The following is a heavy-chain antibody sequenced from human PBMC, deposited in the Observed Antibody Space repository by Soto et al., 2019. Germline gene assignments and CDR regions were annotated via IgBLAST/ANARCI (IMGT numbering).Heavy chain of an antibody. CDR2: INPNSGGT. Sequence: GASVKVSCKASGYIFTDYYMHWVRQAPGQELGWMGRINPNSGGTNYAQKFQGRVTMTRDTSISTAYTELSSLRSEDTAVYYCARSDSSGYYFWFDPWGQGTLVTVSS. D-gene: IGHD3-22*01. V-gene: IGHV1-2*06. CDR1: GYIFTDYY. CDR3: ARSDSSGYYFWFDP. J-gene: IGHJ5*02.